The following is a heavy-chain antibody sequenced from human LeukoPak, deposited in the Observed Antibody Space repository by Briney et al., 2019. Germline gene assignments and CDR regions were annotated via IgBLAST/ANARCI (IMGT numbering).Heavy chain of an antibody. D-gene: IGHD3-10*01. V-gene: IGHV4-34*01. CDR3: ARGAGSGTYMNWFGP. CDR1: GGSFSGYY. J-gene: IGHJ5*02. Sequence: PSETLSLTCAVYGGSFSGYYWSWIRQPPGKGLEWIGEINHSGSTYYNPSLKSRVTISVDTSKNQFSLRLNSVTAADTAVYYCARGAGSGTYMNWFGPWGQGTLVTVSS. CDR2: INHSGST.